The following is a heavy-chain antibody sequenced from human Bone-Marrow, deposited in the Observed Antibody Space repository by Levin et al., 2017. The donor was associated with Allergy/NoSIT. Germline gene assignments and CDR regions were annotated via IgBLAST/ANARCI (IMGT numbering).Heavy chain of an antibody. Sequence: PSETLSLTCAVSGSSITTGYYWGWLRQPPGKGLEWIGSIFHSGSSFYNPSLQSRITTSLDTSKNQLSLRLSSATATDTAVYFCASAHTREYGDYSAFNIWGQGTMVTVSS. J-gene: IGHJ3*02. CDR2: IFHSGSS. D-gene: IGHD4-17*01. V-gene: IGHV4-38-2*01. CDR1: GSSITTGYY. CDR3: ASAHTREYGDYSAFNI.